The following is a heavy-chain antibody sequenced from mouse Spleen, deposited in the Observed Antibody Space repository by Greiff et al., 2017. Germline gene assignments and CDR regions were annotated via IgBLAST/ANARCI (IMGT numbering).Heavy chain of an antibody. CDR3: ARDMNRYQAWFAY. CDR1: GYTFTSYD. J-gene: IGHJ3*01. Sequence: VQLQQSGPELVKPGASVKLSCKASGYTFTSYDINWVKQRPGQGLEWIGWIYPRDGSTKYNEKFKGKATLTVDTSSSTAYMELHSLTSEDSAVYFCARDMNRYQAWFAYWGQGTLVTVSA. D-gene: IGHD2-14*01. CDR2: IYPRDGST. V-gene: IGHV1-85*01.